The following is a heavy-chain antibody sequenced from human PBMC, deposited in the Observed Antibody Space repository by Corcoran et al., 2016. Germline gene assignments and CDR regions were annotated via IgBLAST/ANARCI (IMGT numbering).Heavy chain of an antibody. D-gene: IGHD6-13*01. Sequence: QVQLVQSGAEVKKPGASVKVSCKASGYTFTSYGISWVRQAPGQGLEWMGWISAYNGNTNYAQKLQGRVTMTTDTSTSTAYMELRSLRSDDTAVYYWARDGAIAAAGKGGGSDSYYYYGMDVWGQGTTVTVSS. J-gene: IGHJ6*02. CDR3: ARDGAIAAAGKGGGSDSYYYYGMDV. CDR2: ISAYNGNT. V-gene: IGHV1-18*01. CDR1: GYTFTSYG.